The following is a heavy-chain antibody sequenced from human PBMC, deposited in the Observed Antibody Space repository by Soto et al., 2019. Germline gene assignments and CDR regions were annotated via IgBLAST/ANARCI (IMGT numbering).Heavy chain of an antibody. CDR2: IIPILGTA. CDR3: ARSPEEGY. J-gene: IGHJ4*02. CDR1: GGTFSSYV. Sequence: QVQLVQSGAEVKKPGSSVKVSCKASGGTFSSYVISWVRQAPGQGLELMGGIIPILGTAPYAQKFQGRVTITADESTTTAYMELSSLRSDDTAVYYCARSPEEGYWGQGTLVTVSS. V-gene: IGHV1-69*12.